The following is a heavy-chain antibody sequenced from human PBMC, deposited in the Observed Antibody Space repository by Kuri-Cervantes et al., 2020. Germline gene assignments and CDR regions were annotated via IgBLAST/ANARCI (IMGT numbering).Heavy chain of an antibody. Sequence: ESLKISCAGSGFDFSDYYMNWIRQAPGKGLEWIGEINHSGSTNYNPSLKSRVTISVDTSKNQFSLKLSSVTAADTAVYYCARGKGYYVRYYYYYMDVWGKGTTVTVSS. CDR2: INHSGST. D-gene: IGHD3-22*01. J-gene: IGHJ6*03. CDR1: GFDFSDYY. V-gene: IGHV4-34*01. CDR3: ARGKGYYVRYYYYYMDV.